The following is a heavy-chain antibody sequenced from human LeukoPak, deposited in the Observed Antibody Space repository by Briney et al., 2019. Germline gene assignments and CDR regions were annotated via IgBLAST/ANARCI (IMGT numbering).Heavy chain of an antibody. Sequence: SETLSLTCAVSGDSITTSNWWNWVCQPPGKGLEWIGKIYHRGSTNYNPSLKSRVTMSVDKSKNQFSLNLTSVTAADTAVYYCATSRDGYNHFDYWGQGILVTVSS. V-gene: IGHV4-4*02. J-gene: IGHJ4*02. D-gene: IGHD5-24*01. CDR1: GDSITTSNW. CDR3: ATSRDGYNHFDY. CDR2: IYHRGST.